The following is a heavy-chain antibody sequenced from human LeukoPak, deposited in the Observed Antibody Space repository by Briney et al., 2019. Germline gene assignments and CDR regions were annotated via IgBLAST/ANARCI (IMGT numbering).Heavy chain of an antibody. CDR2: IWYDGSNK. J-gene: IGHJ6*03. CDR1: GFTLSSYG. Sequence: GGSLRLSCAASGFTLSSYGMHWVRQAPGKGLEWVAVIWYDGSNKYYADSVKSRFTISRDNSKNTLYLQMNSLRAEDTAVYYCAKENSYPYYYMDVWGKGTTVTVSS. V-gene: IGHV3-33*06. CDR3: AKENSYPYYYMDV. D-gene: IGHD5-18*01.